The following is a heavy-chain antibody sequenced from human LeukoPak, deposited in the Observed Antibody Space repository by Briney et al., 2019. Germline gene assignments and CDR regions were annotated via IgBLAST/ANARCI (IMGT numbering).Heavy chain of an antibody. CDR2: IYYSGST. CDR3: AREVVEREFDY. J-gene: IGHJ4*02. CDR1: GGSISSDDYC. V-gene: IGHV4-31*03. Sequence: PSETLSFTCSVSGGSISSDDYCWNWIRQHPGTGLEWIGYIYYSGSTYYNPSLKSRVALSVDTSKNQFSLKLSSLTAADTAVYYCAREVVEREFDYWGQGTLVTVSS. D-gene: IGHD2-15*01.